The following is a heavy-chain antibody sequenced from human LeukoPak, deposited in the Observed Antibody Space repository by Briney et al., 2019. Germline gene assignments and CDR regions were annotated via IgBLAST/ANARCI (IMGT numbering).Heavy chain of an antibody. D-gene: IGHD6-13*01. V-gene: IGHV3-21*01. J-gene: IGHJ6*02. CDR3: ARDGAAAAGYGMDV. Sequence: PGGSLRLSCAASGFTFSSYSMNWVRQAPGKGLEWVSSISSSSSYIYYADSVKGRFTMSRDNAKNSLYLQMNSLRAEDTAVYYCARDGAAAAGYGMDVWGQGTTVTVSS. CDR1: GFTFSSYS. CDR2: ISSSSSYI.